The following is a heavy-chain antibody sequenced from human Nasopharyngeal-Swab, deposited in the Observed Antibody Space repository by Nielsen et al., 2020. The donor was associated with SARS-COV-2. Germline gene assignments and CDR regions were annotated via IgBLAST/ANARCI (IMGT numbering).Heavy chain of an antibody. CDR1: GGSISSYY. V-gene: IGHV4-4*07. J-gene: IGHJ5*02. CDR2: IYTSGST. CDR3: ARGLRFLEWLGLVTETENWFDP. D-gene: IGHD3-3*01. Sequence: SETLSLTCTVSGGTVSGGSISSYYWSWIRQSAGKGLEWIGRIYTSGSTNYNPSLKSRVTISVDTSKNQFSLKLSSVTAADTAVYYCARGLRFLEWLGLVTETENWFDPWGQGTLVTVSS.